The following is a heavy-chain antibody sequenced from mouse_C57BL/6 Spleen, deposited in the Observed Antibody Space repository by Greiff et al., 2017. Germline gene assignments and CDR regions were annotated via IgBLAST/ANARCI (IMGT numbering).Heavy chain of an antibody. J-gene: IGHJ4*01. CDR3: TRQPYSNEGYYYAMDY. CDR2: IDPETGGT. Sequence: VQLQQSGAELVRPGASVTLSCKASGYTFTDYEMHWVKQTPVHGLEWIGAIDPETGGTAYNQKFKGKAILTADKSSSTAYMELRSLTSEDSAVYYCTRQPYSNEGYYYAMDYWGQGTSVTVSS. D-gene: IGHD2-5*01. V-gene: IGHV1-15*01. CDR1: GYTFTDYE.